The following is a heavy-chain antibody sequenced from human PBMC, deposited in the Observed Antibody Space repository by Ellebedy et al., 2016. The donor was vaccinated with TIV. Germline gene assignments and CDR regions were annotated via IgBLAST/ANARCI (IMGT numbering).Heavy chain of an antibody. V-gene: IGHV1-2*02. CDR2: VTPNNGVT. J-gene: IGHJ3*02. CDR1: GYIFNNYD. D-gene: IGHD3-22*01. Sequence: ASVKVSXXASGYIFNNYDMHWVRQAPGQGLEWMGWVTPNNGVTKYAQNFQGRVTMTRDTSISTAYMELRRLRSDDTAVYYWARSANGLDPNYYDATGYAFDIWGQGTMVTVSA. CDR3: ARSANGLDPNYYDATGYAFDI.